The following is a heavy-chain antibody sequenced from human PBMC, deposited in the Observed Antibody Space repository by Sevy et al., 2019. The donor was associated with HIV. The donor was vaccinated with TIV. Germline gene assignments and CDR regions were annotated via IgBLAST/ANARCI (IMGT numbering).Heavy chain of an antibody. CDR2: IYGSGST. J-gene: IGHJ4*02. CDR3: AREAKSWAPLGY. D-gene: IGHD1-26*01. Sequence: SETLSLTCTVSGGSISLYYWSWIRQPAGKGLEWIGHIYGSGSTSYNPSLKSRVTMSVDTSQNQISLKLTSVTAADTAVYYCAREAKSWAPLGYWGQGTLVTVSS. CDR1: GGSISLYY. V-gene: IGHV4-4*07.